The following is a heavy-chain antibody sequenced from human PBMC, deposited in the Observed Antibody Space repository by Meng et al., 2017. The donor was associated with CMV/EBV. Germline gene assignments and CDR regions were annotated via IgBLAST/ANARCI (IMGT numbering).Heavy chain of an antibody. V-gene: IGHV4-31*02. D-gene: IGHD6-19*01. CDR3: ARGGSDSSGWYFDY. CDR1: GGSISSGGYY. J-gene: IGHJ4*02. CDR2: IYYSGST. Sequence: SGGSISSGGYYWSWIRMHPGKGLEWIGYIYYSGSTYYNPSLKSRVTISVDTSKNQFSLKLSSVTAADTAVYYCARGGSDSSGWYFDYWGQGTLVTVSS.